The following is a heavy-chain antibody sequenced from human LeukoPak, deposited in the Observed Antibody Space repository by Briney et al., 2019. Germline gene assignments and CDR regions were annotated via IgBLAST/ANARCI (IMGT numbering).Heavy chain of an antibody. V-gene: IGHV4-59*08. CDR1: GGSISSYY. CDR3: ARLGSAVAGTSRASFDY. Sequence: PSETLSLTCTVSGGSISSYYWSWIRQPPGKGLEWIGYIYYSGSTNYNPSLKSRVTISVDTSKNQFSLKLSSVTAADTAVYYCARLGSAVAGTSRASFDYWGQGTLVTVSS. CDR2: IYYSGST. J-gene: IGHJ4*02. D-gene: IGHD6-19*01.